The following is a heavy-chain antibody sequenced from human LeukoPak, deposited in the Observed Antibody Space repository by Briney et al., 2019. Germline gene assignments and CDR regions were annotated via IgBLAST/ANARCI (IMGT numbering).Heavy chain of an antibody. CDR3: ARDVFQRGLRWYFDL. D-gene: IGHD5-18*01. Sequence: PGGSLRLSCAASGFTFSSYALIWVRQAPGKGLEWVSSISGSGGSTYYADSVKGRFTISKHNSENTLYLQMNSLRADDTAVYYCARDVFQRGLRWYFDLWGRGTLVTVSS. CDR1: GFTFSSYA. CDR2: ISGSGGST. J-gene: IGHJ2*01. V-gene: IGHV3-23*01.